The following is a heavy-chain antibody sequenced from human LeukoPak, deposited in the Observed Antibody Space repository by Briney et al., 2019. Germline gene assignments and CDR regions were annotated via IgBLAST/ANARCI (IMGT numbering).Heavy chain of an antibody. CDR2: IYYSGNT. D-gene: IGHD6-19*01. J-gene: IGHJ4*02. CDR1: GGSISSYY. V-gene: IGHV4-59*01. Sequence: SETLSLTCTVSGGSISSYYWSWIRQPPGKGLEWIGYIYYSGNTNYNPSLKSRVTMSVDTSKNHFSLKLGSVTAADTAVYYCARGNSSGWYGGFDYWGQGILVTVSS. CDR3: ARGNSSGWYGGFDY.